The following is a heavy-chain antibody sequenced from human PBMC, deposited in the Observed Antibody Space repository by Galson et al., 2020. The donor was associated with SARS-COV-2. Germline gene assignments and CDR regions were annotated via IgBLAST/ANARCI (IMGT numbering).Heavy chain of an antibody. J-gene: IGHJ6*02. CDR1: CVSINVNNYY. V-gene: IGHV4-39*07. Sequence: SETLSLTCSVSCVSINVNNYYWGWIRQPPGKGLEWIGSIYYSGNTYYNPSLKSRITMSLDTSKNQFSLNLISVTAADTAVYYCARIGGQSRGRQLSPYYYYAMDVWGQGTTVTVSS. D-gene: IGHD1-26*01. CDR3: ARIGGQSRGRQLSPYYYYAMDV. CDR2: IYYSGNT.